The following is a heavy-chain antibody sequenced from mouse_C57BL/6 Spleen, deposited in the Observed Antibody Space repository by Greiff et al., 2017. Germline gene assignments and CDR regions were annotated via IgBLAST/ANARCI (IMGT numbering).Heavy chain of an antibody. V-gene: IGHV1-64*01. CDR3: VLYYGSSHWYFDV. CDR2: IHPNSGST. Sequence: QVQLQQPGAELVKPGASVKLSCKASGYTFTSYWMHWVKQRPGQGLEWIGMIHPNSGSTNYNEKFKSKATLTVDKSSSTAYMQLSSLTSEDSAVYYCVLYYGSSHWYFDVWGTGTTVTVSS. CDR1: GYTFTSYW. D-gene: IGHD1-1*01. J-gene: IGHJ1*03.